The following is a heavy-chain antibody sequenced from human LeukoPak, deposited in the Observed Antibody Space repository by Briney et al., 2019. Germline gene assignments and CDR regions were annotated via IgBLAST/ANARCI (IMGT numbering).Heavy chain of an antibody. V-gene: IGHV1-69*04. D-gene: IGHD1-26*01. J-gene: IGHJ4*02. CDR3: ARDRGSYSPFDY. CDR1: GGTFSSYT. CDR2: IIPILGIA. Sequence: SVKVSCKASGGTFSSYTISWVRQAPGQGLEWMGRIIPILGIANHAQKFQGRVTITADKSTSTAYMELSSLRSEDTAVYYCARDRGSYSPFDYWGQGTLVTVSS.